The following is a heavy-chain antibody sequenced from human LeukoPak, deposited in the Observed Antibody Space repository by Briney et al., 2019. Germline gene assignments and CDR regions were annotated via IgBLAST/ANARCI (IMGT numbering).Heavy chain of an antibody. V-gene: IGHV3-21*01. Sequence: GGSLRLSCAASGFTFSSYSMNWVRQAPGKGLEWVSSISSSSSYIYYADSVKGRFTISRDNAKNSLYLQMNSLRAEDTAVYYCAGARSGGPLAARYFDYWGQGTLVTVSS. D-gene: IGHD6-6*01. CDR3: AGARSGGPLAARYFDY. CDR2: ISSSSSYI. J-gene: IGHJ4*02. CDR1: GFTFSSYS.